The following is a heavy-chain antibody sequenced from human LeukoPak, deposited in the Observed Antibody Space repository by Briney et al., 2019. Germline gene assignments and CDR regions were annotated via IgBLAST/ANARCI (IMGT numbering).Heavy chain of an antibody. CDR3: AXXXXXXCRGAYCYPFDY. CDR1: GFTFDDYG. Sequence: GGSLRLSCAASGFTFDDYGMSWVRQAPGKGLEWVSAISDSGNTYHADSVKGRFTISRDSSKNTLFLQMNRLRPEDAAVYYCAXXXXXXCRGAYCYPFDYWGQGTLVTVSS. J-gene: IGHJ4*02. CDR2: ISDSGNT. V-gene: IGHV3-23*01. D-gene: IGHD2-21*01.